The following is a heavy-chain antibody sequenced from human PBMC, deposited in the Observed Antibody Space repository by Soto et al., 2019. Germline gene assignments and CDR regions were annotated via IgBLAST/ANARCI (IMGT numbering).Heavy chain of an antibody. D-gene: IGHD3-10*02. Sequence: SETLYLNCAVSVGSISSSKWCSWVRQPPGKGLEWIGEIYHSGSTNYNPSLKSRVTISVDKSKNQFSLKLSSVTAADTAVYYCASVRGGYYYAMDVWGQGTTVT. CDR2: IYHSGST. V-gene: IGHV4-4*02. J-gene: IGHJ6*02. CDR1: VGSISSSKW. CDR3: ASVRGGYYYAMDV.